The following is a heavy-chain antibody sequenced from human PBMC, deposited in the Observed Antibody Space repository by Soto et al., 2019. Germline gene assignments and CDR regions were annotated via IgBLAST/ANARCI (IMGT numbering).Heavy chain of an antibody. CDR3: ARKRWLQLRALDY. V-gene: IGHV4-34*01. D-gene: IGHD1-1*01. CDR1: GGSFSGYY. CDR2: INHSGST. J-gene: IGHJ4*02. Sequence: LSLTCAVYGGSFSGYYWSWIRQPPGKGLEWIGEINHSGSTNYNPSLKSRVTISVDTSKNQFSLKLSSVTAADTAVYYCARKRWLQLRALDYWGQGTLVTVSS.